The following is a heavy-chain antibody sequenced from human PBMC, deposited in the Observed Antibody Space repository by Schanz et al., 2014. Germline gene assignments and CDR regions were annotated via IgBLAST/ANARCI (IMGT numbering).Heavy chain of an antibody. CDR2: INTHTGIP. CDR1: GYTFTRSG. V-gene: IGHV7-4-1*02. J-gene: IGHJ4*02. CDR3: ARDPYSSGWGSFDY. Sequence: QVKLVQSGGEVKTPGASVKVSCKASGYTFTRSGISWVRQAPGQGLEWMGWINTHTGIPTYAQGFTGRFVFSLDTSVSTAYLQFSSLKAEDTAVYFCARDPYSSGWGSFDYWGQGTLVTVSS. D-gene: IGHD6-19*01.